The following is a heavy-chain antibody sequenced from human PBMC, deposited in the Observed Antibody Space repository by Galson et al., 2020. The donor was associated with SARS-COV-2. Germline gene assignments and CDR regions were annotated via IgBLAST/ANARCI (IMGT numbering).Heavy chain of an antibody. CDR3: ARGNAFISGGYDF. V-gene: IGHV3-66*01. CDR1: EFTVSKNY. J-gene: IGHJ4*02. CDR2: IYSGGTT. Sequence: GESLKISCAASEFTVSKNYLSWVRQSPGKGLEWVSVIYSGGTTVYADSVKDRFIITRDSSKNTLYLQLNNLRSEDTALYYCARGNAFISGGYDFWGRGILVTVSS. D-gene: IGHD6-19*01.